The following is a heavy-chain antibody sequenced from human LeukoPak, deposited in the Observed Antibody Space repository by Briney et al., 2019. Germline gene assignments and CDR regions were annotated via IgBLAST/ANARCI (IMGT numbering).Heavy chain of an antibody. D-gene: IGHD2-21*02. CDR1: GYGFTSYR. CDR3: ARRRQVGTRYYFDY. CDR2: INPGDSDT. Sequence: GESLKISCKGSGYGFTSYRIGWVRQMPGKGLEWMGTINPGDSDTRYSPSFEGQVTIPADKPITTAYLQWSSLKASDTAMYYCARRRQVGTRYYFDYWGQGTLVTVSS. J-gene: IGHJ4*02. V-gene: IGHV5-51*01.